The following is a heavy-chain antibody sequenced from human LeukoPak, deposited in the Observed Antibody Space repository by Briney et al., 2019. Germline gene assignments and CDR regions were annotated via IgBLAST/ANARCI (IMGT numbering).Heavy chain of an antibody. D-gene: IGHD1-26*01. CDR1: GGTFSSYA. V-gene: IGHV1-69*05. CDR3: AGEGGSGSYEEDYFDY. CDR2: IIPIFGTA. J-gene: IGHJ4*02. Sequence: SVKVSCKASGGTFSSYAISWVRQAPGQGLEWMGGIIPIFGTANYAQKFQGRVTITTDESTSTAYMELSSLRSEDTAVYYCAGEGGSGSYEEDYFDYWGQGTLVTVSS.